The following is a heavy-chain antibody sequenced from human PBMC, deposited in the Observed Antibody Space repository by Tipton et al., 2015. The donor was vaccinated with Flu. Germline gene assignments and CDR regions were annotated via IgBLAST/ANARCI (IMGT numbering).Heavy chain of an antibody. CDR3: VRDDGSTSVDY. Sequence: SLRLSCAASGFTFSSYAMSWGRQAPGKGLEWVANIKEDGSEKYYVDSVKGRFTISRDNAKNSLYLQMSSLRAEDTAVYYCVRDDGSTSVDYWGQGTLVSVSS. CDR2: IKEDGSEK. D-gene: IGHD3-10*01. CDR1: GFTFSSYA. V-gene: IGHV3-7*01. J-gene: IGHJ4*02.